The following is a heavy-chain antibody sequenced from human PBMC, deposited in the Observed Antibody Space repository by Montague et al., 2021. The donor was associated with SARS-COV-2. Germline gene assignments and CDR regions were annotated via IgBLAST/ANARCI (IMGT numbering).Heavy chain of an antibody. D-gene: IGHD3/OR15-3a*01. CDR1: GESYNPWGQSFNNYH. CDR2: IKRGDS. Sequence: SETLSLTCAVYGESYNPWGQSFNNYHWGWIRQSQGKGLEWIGGIKRGDSKYNPSLGSRVTIAAGTAKKQFSLMLTSVTAADPAVDYGARRPAPLLHWDRSPLSMPASTATDTAVLYCARLHAPVLHLGWSESYFDYDGLDVWGQGTVVIVS. V-gene: IGHV4-34*12. J-gene: IGHJ6*02. CDR3: ARRPAPLLHWDRSPLSMPASTATDTAVLYCARLHAPVLHLGWSESYFDYDGLDV.